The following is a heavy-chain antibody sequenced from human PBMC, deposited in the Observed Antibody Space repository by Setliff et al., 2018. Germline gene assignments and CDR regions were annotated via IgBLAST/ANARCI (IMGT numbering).Heavy chain of an antibody. D-gene: IGHD3-22*01. J-gene: IGHJ5*02. CDR3: ATGDVYDSSAFFSDWFDP. Sequence: SETLSLTCTVYGGSFSAYYWSWIRRPPGKGLEWIGEISHGGGTNYNPSLKSRVTISIDTSKNLFSLKLTSVTAADTAVYYCATGDVYDSSAFFSDWFDPWGQGTLVTVSS. CDR2: ISHGGGT. CDR1: GGSFSAYY. V-gene: IGHV4-34*01.